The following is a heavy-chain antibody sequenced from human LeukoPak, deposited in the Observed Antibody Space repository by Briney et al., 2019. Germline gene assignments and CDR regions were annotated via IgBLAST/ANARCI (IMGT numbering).Heavy chain of an antibody. Sequence: GGSLRLSCAASGFAFSDYYMSWIRQAPGKGLEWVSYISSSGSTIYYADSVKGRFTISRDNAKNSLYLQMNSLRAEDTAVYYCARNYYYDSSGPWTKTRPGAFDIWGQGTMVTVSS. CDR3: ARNYYYDSSGPWTKTRPGAFDI. D-gene: IGHD3-22*01. CDR2: ISSSGSTI. CDR1: GFAFSDYY. J-gene: IGHJ3*02. V-gene: IGHV3-11*04.